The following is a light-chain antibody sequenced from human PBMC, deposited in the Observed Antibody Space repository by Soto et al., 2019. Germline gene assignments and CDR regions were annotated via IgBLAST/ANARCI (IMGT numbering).Light chain of an antibody. V-gene: IGLV4-69*01. CDR2: VNSDGSH. CDR1: SGHSNYA. Sequence: QPVLTQSPSASASLGASVKLTCTLSSGHSNYAIAWHQQQPEKGPRYLMKVNSDGSHRKGDGIPDRFSGSSSGAQRYPTISSLPSEDEADYYCQTWGTGIRVFGTGTKLTVL. CDR3: QTWGTGIRV. J-gene: IGLJ1*01.